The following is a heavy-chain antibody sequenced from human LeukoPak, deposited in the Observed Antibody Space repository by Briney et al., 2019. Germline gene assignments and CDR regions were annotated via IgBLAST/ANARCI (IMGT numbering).Heavy chain of an antibody. CDR3: ARCDSSSWDNWFDP. Sequence: GGSLRLSCAASGFTFSSYWMSWVRQAPGKGLEWVANIKQDGSEKYCVDSVKGRFTISRDNAKNSLYLQMNSLRAEDTAVYYCARCDSSSWDNWFDPWGQGTLVTVSS. CDR1: GFTFSSYW. V-gene: IGHV3-7*01. CDR2: IKQDGSEK. J-gene: IGHJ5*02. D-gene: IGHD6-13*01.